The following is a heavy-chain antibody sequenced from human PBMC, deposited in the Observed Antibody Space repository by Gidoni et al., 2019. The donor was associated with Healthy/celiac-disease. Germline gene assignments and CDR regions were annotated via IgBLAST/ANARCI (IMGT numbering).Heavy chain of an antibody. V-gene: IGHV3-30-3*01. Sequence: QVQLVASGGGVVQPGRSLRLSFAASGFTFSSYAMHWVRQAPGRGLEWVAVISYDGSNKYYADSVKGRFTISRDNSKNTLYLQMNSLRAEDTAVYYCARDPGYFRFDYWGQGTLVTVSS. J-gene: IGHJ4*02. D-gene: IGHD3-22*01. CDR3: ARDPGYFRFDY. CDR1: GFTFSSYA. CDR2: ISYDGSNK.